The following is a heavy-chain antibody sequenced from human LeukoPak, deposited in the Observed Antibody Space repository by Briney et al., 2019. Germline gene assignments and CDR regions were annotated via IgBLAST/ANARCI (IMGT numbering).Heavy chain of an antibody. Sequence: SVKVSCKASGGTFSSYATSWVRQAPGQGREWMGRIIPILGIANYAQKFQGRVTITADKSTSTAYMELSSLRSEDTAVYYCARDSELAAAGTDYWGQGTLVTVSS. CDR3: ARDSELAAAGTDY. CDR1: GGTFSSYA. V-gene: IGHV1-69*04. D-gene: IGHD6-13*01. CDR2: IIPILGIA. J-gene: IGHJ4*02.